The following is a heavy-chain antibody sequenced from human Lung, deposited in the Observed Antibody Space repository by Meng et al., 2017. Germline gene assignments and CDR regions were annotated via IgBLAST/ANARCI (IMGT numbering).Heavy chain of an antibody. J-gene: IGHJ4*02. CDR2: ISVKNGEA. CDR3: ARDEDISAAGKLFGDY. Sequence: QVQLVQSGADAKKPGASMKVSCKASGYIFTNYDISWVRQAPGQGLEWMGWISVKNGEAKYPQNFQGRVTMTTDTTTSTAYMELRSLTSDDTAVYYCARDEDISAAGKLFGDYWGQGTLVTVSS. CDR1: GYIFTNYD. V-gene: IGHV1-18*01. D-gene: IGHD6-13*01.